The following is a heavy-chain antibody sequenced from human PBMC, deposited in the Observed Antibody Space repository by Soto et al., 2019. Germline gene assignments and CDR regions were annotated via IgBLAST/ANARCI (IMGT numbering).Heavy chain of an antibody. D-gene: IGHD3-22*01. V-gene: IGHV4-39*01. J-gene: IGHJ4*02. CDR3: ASHLYDSSRHPFDY. CDR1: VGSITSTNYY. CDR2: ISYSWST. Sequence: SETLSLTCTVSVGSITSTNYYWDWIRQPPGKWLEWIGSISYSWSTYYNPSLKSRVTISADTSKNQFSLKLTSLTAADTSVYYCASHLYDSSRHPFDYWGQGTLVTVS.